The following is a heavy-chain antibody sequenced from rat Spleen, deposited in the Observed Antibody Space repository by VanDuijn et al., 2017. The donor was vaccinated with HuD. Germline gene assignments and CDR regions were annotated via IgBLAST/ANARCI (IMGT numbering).Heavy chain of an antibody. J-gene: IGHJ2*01. CDR3: ARKETGPDY. CDR2: ITNTGGNT. CDR1: GFTFNNYW. D-gene: IGHD5-1*01. Sequence: EVQLVESGGGLVQPGRSLKLSCVASGFTFNNYWMTWIRQAPGKGLEWVASITNTGGNTYYRDSVKGRFTISRDNAKSTLYLQMDSLRSEDTATYYCARKETGPDYGGQGVMVTVSS. V-gene: IGHV5-31*01.